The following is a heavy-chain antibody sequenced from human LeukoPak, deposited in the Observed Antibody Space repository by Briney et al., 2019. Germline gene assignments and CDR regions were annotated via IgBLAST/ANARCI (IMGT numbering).Heavy chain of an antibody. CDR3: ARQTGDKGIDY. Sequence: GESLRISCKGSGYNFTNYWISWARQMPGKGLEWMGTIDPSDSYNNYSPSFQGQVTISADKSINTAYLQWSSLRASDTAIYYCARQTGDKGIDYWGQGTLVTVSS. CDR1: GYNFTNYW. D-gene: IGHD7-27*01. CDR2: IDPSDSYN. V-gene: IGHV5-10-1*04. J-gene: IGHJ4*02.